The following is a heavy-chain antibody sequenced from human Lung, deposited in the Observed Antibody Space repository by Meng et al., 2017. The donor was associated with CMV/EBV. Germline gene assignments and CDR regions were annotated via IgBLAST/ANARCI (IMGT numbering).Heavy chain of an antibody. CDR2: IYHSGST. V-gene: IGHV4-4*02. D-gene: IGHD6-19*01. CDR1: GGSISSSNW. Sequence: QVRLTVAGPGLVKPSGTLSLTCAVSGGSISSSNWWSWVRQPPGKGLEWIGEIYHSGSTNYNPSLKSRVTISVDKSKNQFSLKLSSVTAADTAVYYCASFPPPGKQWLVTDYWGQGILVTVSS. CDR3: ASFPPPGKQWLVTDY. J-gene: IGHJ4*02.